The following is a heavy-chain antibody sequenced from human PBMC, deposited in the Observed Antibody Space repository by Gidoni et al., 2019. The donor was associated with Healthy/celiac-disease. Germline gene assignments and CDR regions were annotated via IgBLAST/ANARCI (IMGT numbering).Heavy chain of an antibody. V-gene: IGHV4-34*01. Sequence: QVQLQQWGAGLWKPSQTLSLTCAASGGSSRGYYWSWIRQPPGKGLEWIGELNHSGSTNYNPSLKSRVTISVDTSKNQFALKLSSVTAADTAVYYCARGIYCSGGGCYYYMDVWGKGTTVTVSS. CDR2: LNHSGST. J-gene: IGHJ6*03. CDR3: ARGIYCSGGGCYYYMDV. D-gene: IGHD2-15*01. CDR1: GGSSRGYY.